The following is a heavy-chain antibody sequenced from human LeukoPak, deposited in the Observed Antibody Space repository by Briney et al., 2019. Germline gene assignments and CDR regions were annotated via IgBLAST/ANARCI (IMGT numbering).Heavy chain of an antibody. V-gene: IGHV3-23*01. CDR1: GFTFSSYA. D-gene: IGHD3-3*01. CDR2: ISGSGGGT. Sequence: GGSLRLSCAASGFTFSSYAMSWVRQAPGKGLEWVSAISGSGGGTYYADSVKGRFTISRDNSKNTLYLQMNSLTAEDTAVYYCAKGDYDFWSGYYINWGQGTLVTVSS. CDR3: AKGDYDFWSGYYIN. J-gene: IGHJ4*02.